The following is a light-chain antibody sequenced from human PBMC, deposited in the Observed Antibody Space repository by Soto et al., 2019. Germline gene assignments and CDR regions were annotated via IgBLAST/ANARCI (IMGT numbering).Light chain of an antibody. Sequence: EIVLTQSPGTLSLSPGERATLSCRASQSVSNNYLAWYQQKPGQAPRLLIYGASNQATGIPDRFSGSGSGPDFTLTISRLEPEDFAVYYCQQYGSSGTFGQGTKVEIK. V-gene: IGKV3-20*01. CDR3: QQYGSSGT. CDR2: GAS. J-gene: IGKJ1*01. CDR1: QSVSNNY.